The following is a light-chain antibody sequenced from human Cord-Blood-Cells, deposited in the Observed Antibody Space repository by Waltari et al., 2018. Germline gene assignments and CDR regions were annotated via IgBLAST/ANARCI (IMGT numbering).Light chain of an antibody. J-gene: IGKJ4*01. CDR3: QLLIYFLLT. CDR1: QSVSSY. V-gene: IGKV3-11*01. CDR2: DAS. Sequence: EIVLTQSPATLSLSPGERATLSCRASQSVSSYLAWYQQKPGQAPRLLIYDASNRSTGISARFSVSWSFTDFTLTISCLESEDFAVYYFQLLIYFLLTFGVVTKVEI.